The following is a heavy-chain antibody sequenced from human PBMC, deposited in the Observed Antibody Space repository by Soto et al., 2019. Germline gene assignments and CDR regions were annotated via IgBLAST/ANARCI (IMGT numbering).Heavy chain of an antibody. CDR3: ASKCMITFGGVYGMDV. D-gene: IGHD3-16*01. CDR1: GGSISSSSYY. V-gene: IGHV4-39*01. J-gene: IGHJ6*02. Sequence: QLQLQESSPGLVKPSETLSLTCTVSGGSISSSSYYWGWIRQPPGKGLEWIGSIYYSGSTYYNPSLKSRVTISVDTSKNQFSLKLSSVTATDTAVYYCASKCMITFGGVYGMDVWGQGTTVTVSS. CDR2: IYYSGST.